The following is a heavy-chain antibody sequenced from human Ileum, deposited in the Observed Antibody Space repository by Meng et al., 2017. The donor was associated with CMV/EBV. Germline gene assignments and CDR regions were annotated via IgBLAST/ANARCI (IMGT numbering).Heavy chain of an antibody. J-gene: IGHJ4*02. D-gene: IGHD2/OR15-2a*01. CDR2: INPSGGGT. Sequence: GDTFTNYHIHWVRQAPGQGLEWLGIINPSGGGTASAQKFQAKITMTRDTSTNTVYMALRNLGTEDTAVYFCARDLSSDTTSYYTPDYWGQGTLVTVS. CDR3: ARDLSSDTTSYYTPDY. V-gene: IGHV1-46*01. CDR1: GDTFTNYH.